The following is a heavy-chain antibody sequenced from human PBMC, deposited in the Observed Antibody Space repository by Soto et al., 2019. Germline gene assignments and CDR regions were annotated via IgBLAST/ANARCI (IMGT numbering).Heavy chain of an antibody. CDR1: GFTFSSYA. V-gene: IGHV3-23*01. D-gene: IGHD3-9*01. CDR3: AKDMREYYDILTGYFDY. CDR2: ISGSGGST. Sequence: GGSLRLSCAASGFTFSSYAMSWVRQAPGKGLEWVSAISGSGGSTYYADSVKGRFTISRDNSKNTLYLQMISLRAEDTAVYYCAKDMREYYDILTGYFDYWGQGTLVTVSS. J-gene: IGHJ4*02.